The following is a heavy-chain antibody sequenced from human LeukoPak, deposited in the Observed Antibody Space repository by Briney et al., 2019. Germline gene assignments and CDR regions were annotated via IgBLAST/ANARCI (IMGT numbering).Heavy chain of an antibody. D-gene: IGHD3-10*01. Sequence: GGSLRLSCAASGFTVSTNYMSWVRQAPGKGLEWVSVIYSGDTTFYADSVRGKFTISRDNSKNTLHLQMNSLRAEDTAVYYCASILRSSSGYYFDYWGQGTLVTVSS. CDR3: ASILRSSSGYYFDY. J-gene: IGHJ4*02. V-gene: IGHV3-66*01. CDR2: IYSGDTT. CDR1: GFTVSTNY.